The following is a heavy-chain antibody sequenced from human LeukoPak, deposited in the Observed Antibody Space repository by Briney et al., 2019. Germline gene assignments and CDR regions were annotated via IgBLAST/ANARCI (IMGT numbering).Heavy chain of an antibody. V-gene: IGHV3-7*01. J-gene: IGHJ4*02. D-gene: IGHD6-6*01. CDR2: IKDDGSDK. CDR3: ARGASH. Sequence: GGSLRLSCAASGFTFGSYSMNWVRQAPGKGLEWVANIKDDGSDKYYVDSVRGRFTISRDNAKNFLYLQMRGLGVADTAVYYCARGASHWGQGTVVTVSS. CDR1: GFTFGSYS.